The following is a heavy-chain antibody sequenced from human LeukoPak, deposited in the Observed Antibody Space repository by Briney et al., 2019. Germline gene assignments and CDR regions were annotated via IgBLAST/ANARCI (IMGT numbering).Heavy chain of an antibody. J-gene: IGHJ4*02. CDR2: INHSGST. CDR1: GGSFSGYY. Sequence: PSETLSLTCAVYGGSFSGYYWSWIRQPPGKGLEWVGEINHSGSTNYNPSLKSRVTISVDTSKNQFSLKLSSVTAADTAVYYCARRGDCSSTSCHPIFDYWGQGTLVTVSS. V-gene: IGHV4-34*01. D-gene: IGHD2-2*01. CDR3: ARRGDCSSTSCHPIFDY.